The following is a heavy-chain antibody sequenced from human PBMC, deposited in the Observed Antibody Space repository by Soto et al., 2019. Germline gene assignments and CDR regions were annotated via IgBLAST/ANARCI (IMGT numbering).Heavy chain of an antibody. V-gene: IGHV1-69*13. CDR2: IIPIFGTA. Sequence: ASVKVSCKASGGTFSSYAISWVRQAPGQGLEWMGGIIPIFGTANYAQKFQGRVTITADESTSTAYMELSSLRSEDTAVYYCARDLDYYYDSSGWVDVWGQRTTVTVSS. J-gene: IGHJ6*02. D-gene: IGHD3-22*01. CDR3: ARDLDYYYDSSGWVDV. CDR1: GGTFSSYA.